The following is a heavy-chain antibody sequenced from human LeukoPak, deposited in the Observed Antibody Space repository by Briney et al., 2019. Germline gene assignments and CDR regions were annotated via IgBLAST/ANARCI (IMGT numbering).Heavy chain of an antibody. V-gene: IGHV1-18*01. CDR1: GYTFTTYG. CDR3: ARTVTTSSYYFDY. J-gene: IGHJ4*02. D-gene: IGHD4-17*01. Sequence: GASVKVSCKASGYTFTTYGVSWVRQAPGQGLEWMGWISGYDGNTNYAQKLRGRVTMTTDTSTSTAYVVLRSLRSDDTALYYCARTVTTSSYYFDYWGQGTLVTVSS. CDR2: ISGYDGNT.